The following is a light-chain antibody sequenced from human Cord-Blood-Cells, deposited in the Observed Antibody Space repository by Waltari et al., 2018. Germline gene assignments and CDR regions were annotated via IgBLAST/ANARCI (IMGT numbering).Light chain of an antibody. Sequence: QSALTQPASVSGSPGQSITISCTGTSSDVGGYNYVSWYQQHPGKAPKLMIYDVSNRPSGVSNRVSGSKSGNTASLTISGLQAEDEADYYCSSDTSSSTLVFGTGTKVTVL. J-gene: IGLJ1*01. CDR1: SSDVGGYNY. CDR3: SSDTSSSTLV. V-gene: IGLV2-14*01. CDR2: DVS.